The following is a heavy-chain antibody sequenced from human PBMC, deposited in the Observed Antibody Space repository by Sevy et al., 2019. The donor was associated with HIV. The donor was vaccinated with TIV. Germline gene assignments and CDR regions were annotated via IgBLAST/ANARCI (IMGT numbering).Heavy chain of an antibody. CDR3: ASGGSEQRLDYLDS. CDR1: GFTFNNYS. Sequence: GGSLRLSCAASGFTFNNYSLHWVRQAPGKGLEWVAVISSDGNMKYHADSVKGRFTISRDNSENTLYLRMHRLRANDSAVYYCASGGSEQRLDYLDSWGQGSLVTVSS. V-gene: IGHV3-30*04. CDR2: ISSDGNMK. D-gene: IGHD6-25*01. J-gene: IGHJ4*01.